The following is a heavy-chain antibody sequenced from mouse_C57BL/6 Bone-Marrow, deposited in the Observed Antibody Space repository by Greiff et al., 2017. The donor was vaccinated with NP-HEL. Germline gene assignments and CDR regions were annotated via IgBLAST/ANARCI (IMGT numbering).Heavy chain of an antibody. J-gene: IGHJ1*03. D-gene: IGHD1-1*01. CDR2: INPNNGGT. V-gene: IGHV1-22*01. CDR3: TRCYGSSYVRYFDV. Sequence: VQLQQSGPELVKPGASVKMSCKASGYTFTDYNMHWVKQSHGKSLEWIGYINPNNGGTSYNQKFKGKATLTVNKSSSTAYMELRSLTSEDSAVYYCTRCYGSSYVRYFDVWGTGTTVTVSS. CDR1: GYTFTDYN.